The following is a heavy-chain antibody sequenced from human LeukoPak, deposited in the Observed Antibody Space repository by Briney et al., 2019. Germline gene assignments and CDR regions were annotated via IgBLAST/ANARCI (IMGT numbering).Heavy chain of an antibody. CDR1: GFTFSSYA. Sequence: GGSLGLSCAASGFTFSSYAMSWFRQAPGKGLEWVSAISGSGGSTYYADSVKGRFTISRDNAKNSLYLQMNSLRAEDTAVYYCASSRGYLSSWYTYWGQGTLVTVSS. D-gene: IGHD6-13*01. J-gene: IGHJ4*02. V-gene: IGHV3-23*01. CDR3: ASSRGYLSSWYTY. CDR2: ISGSGGST.